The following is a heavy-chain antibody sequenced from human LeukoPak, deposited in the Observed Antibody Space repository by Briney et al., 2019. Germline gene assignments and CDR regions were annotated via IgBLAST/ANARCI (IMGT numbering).Heavy chain of an antibody. D-gene: IGHD6-25*01. J-gene: IGHJ6*04. Sequence: GRCLRLSCAVSGFTFCSYEMDWGRQAPGSGVEWISYISASGTITHYADSVEGRFTISRDNAKNSLYLQMNSLRAEDTAVYYCARDGTPIHGSGWVYMDVWGKGTTVTISS. CDR1: GFTFCSYE. V-gene: IGHV3-48*03. CDR3: ARDGTPIHGSGWVYMDV. CDR2: ISASGTIT.